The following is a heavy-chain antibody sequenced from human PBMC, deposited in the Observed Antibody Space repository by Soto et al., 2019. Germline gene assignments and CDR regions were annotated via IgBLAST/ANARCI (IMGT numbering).Heavy chain of an antibody. V-gene: IGHV4-4*07. J-gene: IGHJ5*02. CDR1: GDSFNGYY. CDR2: VYTNGNP. Sequence: SETLSLTCTVSGDSFNGYYCSWIRQPAWKGLEWIGRVYTNGNPDYNPSLRSRVTVSVDTSRNQFSLKLTSVTAADTAVYYCAREAEETFGEGYWCDPGGQGTMV. D-gene: IGHD3-10*01. CDR3: AREAEETFGEGYWCDP.